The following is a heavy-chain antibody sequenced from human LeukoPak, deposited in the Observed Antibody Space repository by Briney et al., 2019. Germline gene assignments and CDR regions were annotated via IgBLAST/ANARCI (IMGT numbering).Heavy chain of an antibody. J-gene: IGHJ4*02. CDR2: IYYSGTT. CDR3: ARSGGYSSPQDY. Sequence: SSETLSLTCTVSGGSISSYYRSWIRQPPGKGLEWIGYIYYSGTTNYNPSHKSRVTISVDTSKSQFSLKLNSVTAADTAVYYCARSGGYSSPQDYWGQGTLVTVSS. D-gene: IGHD6-19*01. CDR1: GGSISSYY. V-gene: IGHV4-59*01.